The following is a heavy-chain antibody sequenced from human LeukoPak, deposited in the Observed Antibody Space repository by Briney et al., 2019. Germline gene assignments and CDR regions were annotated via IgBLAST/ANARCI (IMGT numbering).Heavy chain of an antibody. J-gene: IGHJ4*02. CDR2: ISSNGGST. CDR1: GFTFINYA. D-gene: IGHD2-15*01. CDR3: ARDRGDCRGGSCYSPGDY. V-gene: IGHV3-64*01. Sequence: PGGSLRLSCAASGFTFINYAMHWVRQAPGKGLEYVSTISSNGGSTYYANSVKGRFTISRDNSKNTLYLQMGSLRAEDMAVYYCARDRGDCRGGSCYSPGDYWGRGTLVTVSS.